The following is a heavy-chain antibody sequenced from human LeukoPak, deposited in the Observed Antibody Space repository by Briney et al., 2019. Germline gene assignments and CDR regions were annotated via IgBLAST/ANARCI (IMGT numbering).Heavy chain of an antibody. CDR3: AKDSYYDSSGYHDY. V-gene: IGHV3-30*18. CDR2: ISYDGSNK. J-gene: IGHJ4*02. D-gene: IGHD3-22*01. Sequence: GGSLRLSCAASGFTFSSYGMHWVRQAPGKGLEWVAVISYDGSNKYYADSVKGRFTISRDNSKNTLYLQMNSLRAEDTAVYYCAKDSYYDSSGYHDYWGQGTLVTVSS. CDR1: GFTFSSYG.